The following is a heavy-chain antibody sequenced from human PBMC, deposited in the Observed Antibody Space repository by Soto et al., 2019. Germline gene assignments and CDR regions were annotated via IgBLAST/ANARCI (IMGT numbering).Heavy chain of an antibody. D-gene: IGHD1-1*01. CDR2: IIPILGIA. Sequence: QVQLVQSGAEVKKPGSSVKVSCKASGGTFSSYTISWVRQAPGQGLEWMGRIIPILGIANYAQKFQGRVTITXXKXTXXAYMELSSLRSEDTAVYYCASAVQLERLACYYFDYWGQGTLVTVSS. V-gene: IGHV1-69*02. CDR1: GGTFSSYT. CDR3: ASAVQLERLACYYFDY. J-gene: IGHJ4*02.